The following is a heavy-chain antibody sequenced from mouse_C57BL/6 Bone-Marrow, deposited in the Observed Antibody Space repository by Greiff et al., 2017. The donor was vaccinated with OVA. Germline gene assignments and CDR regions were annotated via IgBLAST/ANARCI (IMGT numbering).Heavy chain of an antibody. V-gene: IGHV2-2*01. CDR2: IWSGGST. J-gene: IGHJ4*01. D-gene: IGHD2-2*01. CDR1: GFSLTSYG. Sequence: VHLVESGPGLVQPSQRLSITCTVSGFSLTSYGVHWVRQSPGKGLEWLGVIWSGGSTDYNAAFISRLSISKDNSKSQVFFKMNSLQADDTAIYYCARSFGYYDAMDYWGQGTSVTVSS. CDR3: ARSFGYYDAMDY.